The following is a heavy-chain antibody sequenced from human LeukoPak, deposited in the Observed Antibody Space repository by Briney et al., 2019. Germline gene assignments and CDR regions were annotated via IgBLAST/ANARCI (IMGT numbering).Heavy chain of an antibody. CDR2: ISYDGSNK. CDR3: ARDAERD. J-gene: IGHJ4*02. Sequence: GRSLRLSCAASGFTFSSYGMHWVRQAPGKGLEWVAVISYDGSNKYYADSVKGRFTISRDNSKNTLYLQMNSLRAEDTAVYYCARDAERDWGQGTLVTVSS. V-gene: IGHV3-30*03. CDR1: GFTFSSYG.